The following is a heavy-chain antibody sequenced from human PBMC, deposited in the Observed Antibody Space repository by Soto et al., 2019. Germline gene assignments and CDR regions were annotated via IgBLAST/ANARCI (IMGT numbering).Heavy chain of an antibody. CDR1: GGCFSGYY. Sequence: SETLSLTCAVCGGCFSGYYWSWIRQPPGKGLEWIGEINHSGSTNYNPSLKSRVTISVDTSKNQFSLKLSSVTAADTAVYYCARQLGATLGGGMDVWGQGTTVTVSS. D-gene: IGHD1-26*01. J-gene: IGHJ6*02. V-gene: IGHV4-34*01. CDR2: INHSGST. CDR3: ARQLGATLGGGMDV.